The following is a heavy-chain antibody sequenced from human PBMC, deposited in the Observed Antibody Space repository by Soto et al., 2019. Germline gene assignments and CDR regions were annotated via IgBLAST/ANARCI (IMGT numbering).Heavy chain of an antibody. J-gene: IGHJ6*02. V-gene: IGHV3-30-3*01. Sequence: QVQLVESGGGVVQPGRSLRLSCAASGFTFSSYAMHWVRQAPGKGLEWVAVISYDGNNKYYADSVKGRFTISRDNSKNTLYLQMNSLRAEDTAVYYCARDLKIAAAGTVFYYYYGMDVWGQGTTVTVSS. CDR2: ISYDGNNK. CDR3: ARDLKIAAAGTVFYYYYGMDV. CDR1: GFTFSSYA. D-gene: IGHD6-13*01.